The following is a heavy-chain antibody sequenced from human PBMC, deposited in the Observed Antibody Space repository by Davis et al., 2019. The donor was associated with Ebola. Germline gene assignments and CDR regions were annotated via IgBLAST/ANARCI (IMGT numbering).Heavy chain of an antibody. Sequence: GESLKISCAASGFTFSSYAMSWVRQAPGKGLEWVSTISGNGGSTYSADSVKGRFIISRDNSKNTLYLQVSSLRAEDTAVYYCAKASGGIGGSVDYWGQGALVTVSS. CDR1: GFTFSSYA. V-gene: IGHV3-23*01. CDR2: ISGNGGST. D-gene: IGHD1-26*01. J-gene: IGHJ4*02. CDR3: AKASGGIGGSVDY.